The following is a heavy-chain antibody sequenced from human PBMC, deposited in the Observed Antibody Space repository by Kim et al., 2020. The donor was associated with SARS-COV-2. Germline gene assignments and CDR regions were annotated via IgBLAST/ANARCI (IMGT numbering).Heavy chain of an antibody. CDR2: IKKIVDGGTT. CDR1: GFTFSNAW. CDR3: TTDQSAGGSYSNFDY. V-gene: IGHV3-15*01. J-gene: IGHJ4*02. D-gene: IGHD1-26*01. Sequence: GGSLRLSCTASGFTFSNAWMSWVRQAPGKGLEWVSRIKKIVDGGTTAYGAPVKGRFTISRDDSKNTLYLQMNSLKTEDTAVYYCTTDQSAGGSYSNFDYWGQGTLVTVSS.